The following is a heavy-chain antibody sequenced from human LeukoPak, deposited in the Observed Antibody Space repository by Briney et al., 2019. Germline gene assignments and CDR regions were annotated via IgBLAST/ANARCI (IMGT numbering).Heavy chain of an antibody. CDR1: GFTFHDYA. CDR2: IGDGGDNT. CDR3: AKRQIGIWYFDD. D-gene: IGHD6-13*01. J-gene: IGHJ4*02. V-gene: IGHV3-23*01. Sequence: PGGSLRLSCAASGFTFHDYAMHWVRQAPGKGLEWVSSIGDGGDNTHYADSVKGRFTISRDNSKNTLYLQMSSLRAEDTAVYYCAKRQIGIWYFDDWGQGTLVTVSS.